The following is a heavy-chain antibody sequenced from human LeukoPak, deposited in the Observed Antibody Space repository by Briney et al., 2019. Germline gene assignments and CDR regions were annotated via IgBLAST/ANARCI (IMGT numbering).Heavy chain of an antibody. CDR2: IYTSGST. Sequence: SETLSLTCTVSGGSISSGSYYWSWIRQPAGKGLEWIGRIYTSGSTNYNPSLKSRVTISVDTSKNQFSLKLSSVTAADTAVYYCARGRWLQFGAYYFDYWGQGTLVTVSS. J-gene: IGHJ4*02. V-gene: IGHV4-61*02. D-gene: IGHD5-24*01. CDR3: ARGRWLQFGAYYFDY. CDR1: GGSISSGSYY.